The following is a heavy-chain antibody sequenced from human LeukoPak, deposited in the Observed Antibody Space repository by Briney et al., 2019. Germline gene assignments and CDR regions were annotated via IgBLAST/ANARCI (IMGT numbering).Heavy chain of an antibody. J-gene: IGHJ4*02. CDR3: ARLSRVRVTVDY. CDR2: IFYSGSS. D-gene: IGHD2-21*02. Sequence: PSETLSLTCTVSGASITTYYWSWVRQPPGKGLEWIGYIFYSGSSNYNPSLKSRVTISVGPSKNQFSLKLSSVTASDTAVYYCARLSRVRVTVDYWGQGALVTVSS. V-gene: IGHV4-59*01. CDR1: GASITTYY.